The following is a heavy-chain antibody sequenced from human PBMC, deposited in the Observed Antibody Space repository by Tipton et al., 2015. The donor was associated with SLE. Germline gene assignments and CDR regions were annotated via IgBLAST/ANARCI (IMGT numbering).Heavy chain of an antibody. CDR1: GGSFSGYY. D-gene: IGHD2-2*01. Sequence: GLVKPSETLSLTCAVYGGSFSGYYWSWIRQPPGKGLEWIGEINHSGSPNYSPSLKSRVTISVDTSKNQFSLKLSSVTAADTAVYYCARAGWIVVVPAAHGMDVWGQGTTVTVSS. CDR2: INHSGSP. CDR3: ARAGWIVVVPAAHGMDV. J-gene: IGHJ6*02. V-gene: IGHV4-34*01.